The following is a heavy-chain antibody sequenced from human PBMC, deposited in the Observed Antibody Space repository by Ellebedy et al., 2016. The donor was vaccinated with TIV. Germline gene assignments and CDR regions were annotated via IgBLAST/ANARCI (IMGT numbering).Heavy chain of an antibody. CDR2: IYPGDSDT. D-gene: IGHD3-16*02. CDR3: ARQVRAEGNLGELSLYFGGRVLTAFDI. CDR1: GYSFTSYW. Sequence: GESLKISCKGSGYSFTSYWIGWVRQMPGKGLEWMGIIYPGDSDTRNSPSFQGQVTISADKSISTAYLQRSSLKASDTAMYYCARQVRAEGNLGELSLYFGGRVLTAFDIWGQGTMVTVSS. V-gene: IGHV5-51*01. J-gene: IGHJ3*02.